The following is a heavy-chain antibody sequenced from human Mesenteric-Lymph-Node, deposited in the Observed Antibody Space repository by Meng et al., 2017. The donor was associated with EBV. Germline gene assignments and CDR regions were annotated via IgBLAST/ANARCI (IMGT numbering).Heavy chain of an antibody. V-gene: IGHV3-11*01. D-gene: IGHD2-15*01. CDR3: AKDLGVGAATGPGPHIDY. Sequence: QVQLVGSGGGLVKPGGSLRLSCAASGFTFSDYYMSWIRQAPGKGLEWVSYISSSGSTIYYADSVKGRFTISRDNAKNSLYLQMNSLRAEDTAVYYCAKDLGVGAATGPGPHIDYWGQGTLVTVSS. J-gene: IGHJ4*02. CDR2: ISSSGSTI. CDR1: GFTFSDYY.